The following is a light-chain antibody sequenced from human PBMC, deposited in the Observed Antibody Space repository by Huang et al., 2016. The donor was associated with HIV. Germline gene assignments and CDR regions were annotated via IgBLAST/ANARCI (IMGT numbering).Light chain of an antibody. CDR2: GAS. CDR3: EQYGTSPRLT. J-gene: IGKJ4*01. V-gene: IGKV3-20*01. Sequence: EIVLTQSPGTLSLSPGERATLSCRDSQSVTSTNLAWYHQNPGQAPRRLIYGASTRATGGPDRFSGSGSGRDFTLTISGLEPEDFAVYYCEQYGTSPRLTFGGGTKVEIK. CDR1: QSVTSTN.